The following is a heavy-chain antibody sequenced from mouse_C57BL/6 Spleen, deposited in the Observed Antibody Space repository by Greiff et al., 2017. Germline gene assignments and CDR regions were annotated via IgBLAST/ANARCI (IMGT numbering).Heavy chain of an antibody. CDR1: GYAFSSSW. D-gene: IGHD1-1*01. Sequence: QVQLKQSGPELVKPGASVKISCKASGYAFSSSWMNWVKQRPGKGLEWIGRIYPGDGDTNYNGKFKGKATLTADKSSSTAYMQLSSLTSEDSAVYFCARSVDYGSSFYWYFDVWGTGTTVTVSS. J-gene: IGHJ1*03. CDR2: IYPGDGDT. V-gene: IGHV1-82*01. CDR3: ARSVDYGSSFYWYFDV.